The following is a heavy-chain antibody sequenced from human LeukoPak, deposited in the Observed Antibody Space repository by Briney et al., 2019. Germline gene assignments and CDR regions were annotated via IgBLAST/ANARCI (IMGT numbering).Heavy chain of an antibody. CDR2: INPNSGGT. Sequence: ASVKVSCKASGYTFTGYYMHWVRQAPGQGLEWMGWINPNSGGTNYAQKFQGRVTMTRDTSISTAYLQWSSLKASDTAMYYCARGLNSDSSGYYYYYYYGMDVWGQGTTVTVSS. V-gene: IGHV1-2*02. CDR3: ARGLNSDSSGYYYYYYYGMDV. J-gene: IGHJ6*02. D-gene: IGHD3-22*01. CDR1: GYTFTGYY.